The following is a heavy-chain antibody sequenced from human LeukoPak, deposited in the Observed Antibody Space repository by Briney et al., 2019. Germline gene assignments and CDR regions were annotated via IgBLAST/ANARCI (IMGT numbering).Heavy chain of an antibody. CDR2: ISYDGSNK. V-gene: IGHV3-30-3*01. CDR3: AKDRSSGDSVLDAFDI. D-gene: IGHD4-17*01. J-gene: IGHJ3*02. Sequence: GGSLRLSCAASGFTFSSYAMHWVRQAPGKGLEWVAVISYDGSNKYYADSVKGQFTISRDNSKNTLYLQMSSLRAEDTAVYYCAKDRSSGDSVLDAFDIWGQGTMVTVSS. CDR1: GFTFSSYA.